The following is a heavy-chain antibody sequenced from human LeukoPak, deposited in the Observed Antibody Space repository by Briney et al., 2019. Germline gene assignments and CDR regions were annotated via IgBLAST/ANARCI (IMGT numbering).Heavy chain of an antibody. CDR2: IYSGGST. CDR3: TRAGSYRFDY. CDR1: GFTVSSNY. V-gene: IGHV3-53*01. J-gene: IGHJ4*02. D-gene: IGHD3-16*02. Sequence: GGSLRLSCAASGFTVSSNYMSWVRQAPGKGLEWVSVIYSGGSTYYADSVKGRFTISRDNAKNTLYLQMNSLRDEDTAVYYCTRAGSYRFDYWGQGTLVTVSS.